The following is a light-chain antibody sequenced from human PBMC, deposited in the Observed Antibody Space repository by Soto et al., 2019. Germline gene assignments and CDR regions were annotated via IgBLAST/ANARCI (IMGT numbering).Light chain of an antibody. V-gene: IGKV1-39*01. CDR2: AAS. CDR3: QQSYSTPPWT. J-gene: IGKJ1*01. Sequence: DVPMTQSPSSLSASVGDRVTITCRASQSVSIYLNWYQQKPGKAPNLLISAASSLQNGVPSRFRGSGSGTDFTLTISGLQPEDFATYYCQQSYSTPPWTFSQGTKVEIK. CDR1: QSVSIY.